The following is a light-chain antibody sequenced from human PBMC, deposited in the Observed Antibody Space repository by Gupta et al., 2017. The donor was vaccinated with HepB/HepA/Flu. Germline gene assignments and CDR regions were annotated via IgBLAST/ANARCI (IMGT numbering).Light chain of an antibody. CDR3: QQYNNWRGT. J-gene: IGKJ1*01. Sequence: EIVMTPSPATLSVSPGERATLSCRASQSVSSNLAWYQQKPGQAPRLLIYGASTRATGIPARFSGSGSGTEFTLTISSLQSEDFAVYYCQQYNNWRGTFGQGTKVEIK. V-gene: IGKV3-15*01. CDR2: GAS. CDR1: QSVSSN.